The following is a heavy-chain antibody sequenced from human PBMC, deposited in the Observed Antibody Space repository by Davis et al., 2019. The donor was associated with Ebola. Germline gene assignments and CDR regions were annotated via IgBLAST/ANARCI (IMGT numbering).Heavy chain of an antibody. Sequence: SETLSLTCTVSGYSISSGYFWGWIRQPPGKGLEWIGTVYHSGNTYYYTSLKSRVTISVDTSKNQFSLKLTSVTAADTAVYYCARQPLTAATLESWGQGTLVTVSS. D-gene: IGHD2/OR15-2a*01. CDR2: VYHSGNT. CDR3: ARQPLTAATLES. J-gene: IGHJ5*02. CDR1: GYSISSGYF. V-gene: IGHV4-38-2*02.